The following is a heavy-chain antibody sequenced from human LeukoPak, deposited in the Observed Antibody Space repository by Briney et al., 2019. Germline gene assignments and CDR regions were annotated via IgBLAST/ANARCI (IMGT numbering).Heavy chain of an antibody. CDR3: ARDPAAAAYNWFDP. D-gene: IGHD6-13*01. J-gene: IGHJ5*02. Sequence: GGSLRLSCAASGFTFSSYGMSWVRQAPGKGLEWVSAISGSGGSTYYADSVKGRFTISRDNAKNSLYLQMNSLRAEDTAVYYCARDPAAAAYNWFDPWGQGTLVTVSS. V-gene: IGHV3-23*01. CDR2: ISGSGGST. CDR1: GFTFSSYG.